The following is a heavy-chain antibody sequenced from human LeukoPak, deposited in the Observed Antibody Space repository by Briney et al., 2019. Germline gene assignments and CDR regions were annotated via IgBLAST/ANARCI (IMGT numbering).Heavy chain of an antibody. V-gene: IGHV3-23*01. CDR1: GFTFSSYA. J-gene: IGHJ5*02. D-gene: IGHD3-10*01. Sequence: GGSLRLSCAASGFTFSSYAMSWVRQAPGEGLQWVSSISGSGSTTYYADSVRGRFTISRDNSKNTLYLQMNSLRAEDTAVYHCAKDPLWFEDRWGQGTLVTVSS. CDR2: ISGSGSTT. CDR3: AKDPLWFEDR.